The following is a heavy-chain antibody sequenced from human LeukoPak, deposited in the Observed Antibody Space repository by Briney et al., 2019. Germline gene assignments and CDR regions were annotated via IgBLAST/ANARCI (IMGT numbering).Heavy chain of an antibody. Sequence: SETLSLTCAVYGGSFSGYYWSWIRQPPGRGLEWIGEINHSGSTNYNPSLKSRVTISVDTSKNQFSPKLSSVTAVDTAVYYCARGRTTLRLFDYWGQGTLVTVSS. CDR2: INHSGST. J-gene: IGHJ4*02. CDR1: GGSFSGYY. V-gene: IGHV4-34*01. CDR3: ARGRTTLRLFDY. D-gene: IGHD5-12*01.